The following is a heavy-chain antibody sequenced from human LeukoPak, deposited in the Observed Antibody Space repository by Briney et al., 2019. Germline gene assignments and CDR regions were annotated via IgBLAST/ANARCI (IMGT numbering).Heavy chain of an antibody. Sequence: GGSLRLSCAASGFTFSSYSMNWVRQAPGKGLEWVSSISSSSSYIYYADSVKGRFTLSSDNAKNSLYLQMNSLRAEDTAVYYCARLGGYDAFDYWGQGTLVTVSS. CDR1: GFTFSSYS. CDR3: ARLGGYDAFDY. V-gene: IGHV3-21*01. J-gene: IGHJ4*02. CDR2: ISSSSSYI. D-gene: IGHD5-12*01.